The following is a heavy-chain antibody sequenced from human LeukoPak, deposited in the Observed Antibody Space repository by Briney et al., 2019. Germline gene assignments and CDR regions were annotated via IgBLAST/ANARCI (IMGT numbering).Heavy chain of an antibody. J-gene: IGHJ6*02. V-gene: IGHV4-30-4*01. CDR2: IYYSGST. CDR3: ARQPVVVVVAATPSDYYGMDV. Sequence: SQTLSLTCTVSGGSISSGDYYWSWIRQPPGKGLEWIGYIYYSGSTYYNPSLKSRVTISVDTSKNQFSLKLSSVTAADTAVYYCARQPVVVVVAATPSDYYGMDVWGQGTTVTVSS. D-gene: IGHD2-15*01. CDR1: GGSISSGDYY.